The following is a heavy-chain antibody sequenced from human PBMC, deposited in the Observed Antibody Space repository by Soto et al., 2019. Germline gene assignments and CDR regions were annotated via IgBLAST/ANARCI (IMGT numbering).Heavy chain of an antibody. CDR1: GGSISSGDYY. V-gene: IGHV4-30-4*01. J-gene: IGHJ4*02. CDR2: IYYSGST. Sequence: SETLSLTCTVSGGSISSGDYYWSWIRQPPGKGLEWIGYIYYSGSTYYNPSLKSRVTISVDTSKSQFSLKLSSVTAADTAVYYCAREQVVRGVIISPFDYCGQGTLVTVS. CDR3: AREQVVRGVIISPFDY. D-gene: IGHD3-10*01.